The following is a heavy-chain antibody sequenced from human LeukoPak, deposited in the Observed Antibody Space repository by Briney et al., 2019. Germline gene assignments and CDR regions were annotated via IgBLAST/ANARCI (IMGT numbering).Heavy chain of an antibody. CDR2: IYYSGST. V-gene: IGHV4-39*02. J-gene: IGHJ4*02. CDR3: AREDSAYYFDY. D-gene: IGHD3/OR15-3a*01. Sequence: SETLSLTCTASGGSISSSSYYWGWIRQPPGKGLEWIGSIYYSGSTYYNPSLKSRVTISVDTSKNQFSLKLSSVTAADTAVYYCAREDSAYYFDYWGQGTLVTVSS. CDR1: GGSISSSSYY.